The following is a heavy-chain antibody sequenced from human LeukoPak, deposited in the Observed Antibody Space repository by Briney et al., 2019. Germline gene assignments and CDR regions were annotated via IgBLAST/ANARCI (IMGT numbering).Heavy chain of an antibody. V-gene: IGHV4-39*07. CDR2: IYYSGST. CDR3: ARERTIFGVVIIQRSFDY. CDR1: GGSISSSSYY. Sequence: SETLSLTCTVSGGSISSSSYYWGWIRQPPGKGLEWIGSIYYSGSTYYNPSLKSRVTISVDTSKNQFSLKLSSVTAADTAVYYCARERTIFGVVIIQRSFDYWGQETLVTVSS. J-gene: IGHJ4*02. D-gene: IGHD3-3*01.